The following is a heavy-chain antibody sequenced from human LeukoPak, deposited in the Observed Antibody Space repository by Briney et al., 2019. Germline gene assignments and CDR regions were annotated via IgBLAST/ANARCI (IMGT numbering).Heavy chain of an antibody. V-gene: IGHV4-61*02. Sequence: PSETLSLTCTVSGNSISSGDYYWSWIRQPAGKGLEWIGRIYTSGSTTYNPSLKSRVTISGDTSENQFPLRLSSVTAADTAVYYCARASYSYDISGWVPFDYWGQGTLVTVSS. CDR2: IYTSGST. D-gene: IGHD3-22*01. CDR3: ARASYSYDISGWVPFDY. J-gene: IGHJ4*02. CDR1: GNSISSGDYY.